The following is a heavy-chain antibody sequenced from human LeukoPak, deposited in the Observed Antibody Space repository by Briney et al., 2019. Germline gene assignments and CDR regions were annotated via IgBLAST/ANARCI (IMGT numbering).Heavy chain of an antibody. D-gene: IGHD3-10*01. CDR2: AYNTEGT. Sequence: SQTLSLTCTVSGASISTGDYYYSWIRQPPGKGLEWIGYAYNTEGTHYHPSLKSRVPISVDRSMDQFSLELTSVTAADTAVYYCARDYYHGFSTYRPWGQGTLVTVSS. CDR1: GASISTGDYY. CDR3: ARDYYHGFSTYRP. J-gene: IGHJ5*02. V-gene: IGHV4-30-4*08.